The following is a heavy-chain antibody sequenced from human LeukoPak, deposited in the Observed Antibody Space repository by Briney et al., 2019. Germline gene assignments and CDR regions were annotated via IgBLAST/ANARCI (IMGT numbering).Heavy chain of an antibody. D-gene: IGHD5-12*01. J-gene: IGHJ4*02. V-gene: IGHV3-30*18. Sequence: GGSLRLSCAASGFTFSDYGMHWVRQAPGKGLEWVAVISRDGGKKNYADSVKGRFTISRDISENTVSLQMNSLRTEDTAVYFCAKDSSXGSPDWLRHFDYWGQGTLVTVSS. CDR3: AKDSSXGSPDWLRHFDY. CDR2: ISRDGGKK. CDR1: GFTFSDYG.